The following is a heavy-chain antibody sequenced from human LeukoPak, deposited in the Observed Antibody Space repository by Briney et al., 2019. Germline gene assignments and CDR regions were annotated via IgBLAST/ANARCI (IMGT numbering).Heavy chain of an antibody. CDR2: IKQDGSEK. D-gene: IGHD2-15*01. V-gene: IGHV3-7*01. CDR3: ARCRGGSCYSSGYFDS. Sequence: GGSLRLSCAASGFTFSSYWMSWVRQAPGKGLECVANIKQDGSEKYYVDSVKGRFTISRDNAKNSLYLQMDSLRAEDTAVFYCARCRGGSCYSSGYFDSWGQGTLVTVSS. CDR1: GFTFSSYW. J-gene: IGHJ4*02.